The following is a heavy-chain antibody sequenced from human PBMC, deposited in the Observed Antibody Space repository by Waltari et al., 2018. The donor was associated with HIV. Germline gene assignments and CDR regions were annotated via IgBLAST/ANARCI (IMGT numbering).Heavy chain of an antibody. J-gene: IGHJ3*02. CDR1: GYTFIDYY. Sequence: QVQLVQSGAAVKKPGASVTVSCKHSGYTFIDYYIPWVRQAPGQGLEWMGWINPDSGVTKSGQKFQGRVTMTRDTSISTVFLQLSGLRSDDTGVYYCARVGSSWNFGSHNFDIWGQGTMVTVSS. CDR2: INPDSGVT. CDR3: ARVGSSWNFGSHNFDI. V-gene: IGHV1-2*02. D-gene: IGHD1-7*01.